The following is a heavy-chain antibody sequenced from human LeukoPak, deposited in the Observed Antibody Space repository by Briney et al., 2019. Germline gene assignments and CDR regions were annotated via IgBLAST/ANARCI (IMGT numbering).Heavy chain of an antibody. V-gene: IGHV4-34*01. CDR1: GGSFSGYY. D-gene: IGHD6-19*01. J-gene: IGHJ3*02. Sequence: SETLSLTCAVYGGSFSGYYWSWIRQPPGKGLEWIGEINHSGSTNYNLSLKSRVTISVDTSKNQFSLKLSSVTAADTAVYYCARGYSSGWYRHAFDIRGQGTMVTVSS. CDR2: INHSGST. CDR3: ARGYSSGWYRHAFDI.